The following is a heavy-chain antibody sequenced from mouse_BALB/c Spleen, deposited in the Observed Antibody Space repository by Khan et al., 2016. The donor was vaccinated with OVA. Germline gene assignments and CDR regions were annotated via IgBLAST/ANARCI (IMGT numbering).Heavy chain of an antibody. CDR2: ISTYYGDA. CDR3: TRGGKFAY. V-gene: IGHV1S137*01. J-gene: IGHJ3*01. D-gene: IGHD1-1*02. CDR1: GYKFTDYA. Sequence: QVQLKESGAELVRPGVSVKISCKVSGYKFTDYAMHWVKQSHAKGLEWIGVISTYYGDADYSQKFKGKATMTVARSSSTAYLELDRLTSEDSARYDCTRGGKFAYWGQGTLVTVSA.